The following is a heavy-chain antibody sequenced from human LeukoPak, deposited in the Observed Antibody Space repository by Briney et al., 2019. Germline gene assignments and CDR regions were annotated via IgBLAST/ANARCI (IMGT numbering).Heavy chain of an antibody. D-gene: IGHD3-16*01. CDR3: VRQGAGTSHYDDSGLPRVAFDG. CDR2: TLPGDSAV. J-gene: IGHJ3*01. Sequence: GESLMTSCKAPGYPFTNYYIGWVRKRPGRGLDWLGLTLPGDSAVRYSPSFRGKVTISGDQSTSTVYLRWNSLSASYTAMYFCVRQGAGTSHYDDSGLPRVAFDGWGLGTFVTVSS. CDR1: GYPFTNYY. V-gene: IGHV5-51*01.